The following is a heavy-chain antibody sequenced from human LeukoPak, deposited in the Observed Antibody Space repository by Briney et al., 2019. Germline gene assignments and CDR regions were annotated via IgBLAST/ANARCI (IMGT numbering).Heavy chain of an antibody. CDR1: GYSFTSYW. CDR3: VRLSDRHYFDD. Sequence: GESLKISCKGSGYSFTSYWIGWVRQLPGKGLEWMGIIYPGDSDTRYSPSFQGQATFSADKSISTAYLQWSSLKASDTATYYGVRLSDRHYFDDWGQGTLVTVSS. V-gene: IGHV5-51*01. CDR2: IYPGDSDT. J-gene: IGHJ4*02.